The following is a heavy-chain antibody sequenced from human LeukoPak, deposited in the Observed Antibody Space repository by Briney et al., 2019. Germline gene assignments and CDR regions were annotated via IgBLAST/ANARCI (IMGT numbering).Heavy chain of an antibody. CDR1: GGSISSGSYY. CDR2: IYTSGST. Sequence: SETLSLTCTVSGGSISSGSYYWSWIRQPAGKGLEWIGRIYTSGSTNYNPSLKSRVTISVDTSKNQFSLKLSSVTAADTAVYYCAREIYVTGKAYFDYWGQGTLVTVSS. CDR3: AREIYVTGKAYFDY. V-gene: IGHV4-61*02. D-gene: IGHD3-9*01. J-gene: IGHJ4*02.